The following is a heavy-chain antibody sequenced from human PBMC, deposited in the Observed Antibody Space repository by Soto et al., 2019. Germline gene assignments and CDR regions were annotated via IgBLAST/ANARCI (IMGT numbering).Heavy chain of an antibody. CDR1: GGSITSFY. V-gene: IGHV4-59*12. CDR3: ANSGYCTRTSCYSFDY. D-gene: IGHD2-2*01. CDR2: FSHSGNT. J-gene: IGHJ4*02. Sequence: PSETLSLTCTVSGGSITSFYWSWIRQPPGKGLEWIGYFSHSGNTNYNPSLKSRVSISVDTSKNQFSLNLSSVTAADTAVYYCANSGYCTRTSCYSFDYWGQGTLVTVSS.